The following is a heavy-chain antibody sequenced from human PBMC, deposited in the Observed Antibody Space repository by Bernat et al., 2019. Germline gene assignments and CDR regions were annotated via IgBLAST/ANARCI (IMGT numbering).Heavy chain of an antibody. CDR2: ISSSSSYI. Sequence: EVQLVESGGGLVKPGGSLRLSCAASGFTFSSYSMNWVRQAPGKGLEWVSSISSSSSYIYYADSVKGRFTISRDNAKNSLYLQMNSLRAEDTAVYYCARAHSNIYYYGMDVWGQGTTVTVSS. V-gene: IGHV3-21*01. J-gene: IGHJ6*02. D-gene: IGHD4-11*01. CDR1: GFTFSSYS. CDR3: ARAHSNIYYYGMDV.